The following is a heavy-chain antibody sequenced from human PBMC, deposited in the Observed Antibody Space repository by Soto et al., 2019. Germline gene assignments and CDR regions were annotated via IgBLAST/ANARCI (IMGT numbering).Heavy chain of an antibody. CDR2: INSDGSST. Sequence: PXGSLRLSCASSVCTFTNYWMQWVRQSPGKGLVWVSRINSDGSSTSHADSVKGRFTISRDNAKNTLHLQMSSLRAEDTAVYYCARPQYLPDDVFDVWGRGTVDIVSS. CDR3: ARPQYLPDDVFDV. D-gene: IGHD2-2*01. CDR1: VCTFTNYW. J-gene: IGHJ3*01. V-gene: IGHV3-74*01.